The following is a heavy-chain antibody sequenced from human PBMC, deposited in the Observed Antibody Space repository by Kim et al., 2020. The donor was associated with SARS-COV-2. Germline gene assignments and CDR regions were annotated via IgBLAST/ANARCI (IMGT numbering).Heavy chain of an antibody. D-gene: IGHD6-13*01. Sequence: GESLKISCRGSGYSFTSYWIGWVRQMPGKGLEWMGIIYSGDSDSRYSPSFQGQVTISADKSISTAYLQLSSLKASDTAVYYCATQGSSSWKHYFDFWGQGTLVTVSS. CDR2: IYSGDSDS. V-gene: IGHV5-51*01. CDR1: GYSFTSYW. J-gene: IGHJ4*02. CDR3: ATQGSSSWKHYFDF.